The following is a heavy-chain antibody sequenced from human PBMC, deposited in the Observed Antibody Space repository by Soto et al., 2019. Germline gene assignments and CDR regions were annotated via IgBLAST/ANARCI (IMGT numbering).Heavy chain of an antibody. J-gene: IGHJ4*02. CDR3: ARTLYSYGTDY. CDR1: GFTFGTSA. D-gene: IGHD5-18*01. V-gene: IGHV3-23*01. Sequence: GSLRLSCAASGFTFGTSALQWVRQAPGKGLEWVSAISGSGGSTYYADSVKGRFTISRDNSKNTLYLQMNSLRAEDTAVYYCARTLYSYGTDYWGQGTLVTVSS. CDR2: ISGSGGST.